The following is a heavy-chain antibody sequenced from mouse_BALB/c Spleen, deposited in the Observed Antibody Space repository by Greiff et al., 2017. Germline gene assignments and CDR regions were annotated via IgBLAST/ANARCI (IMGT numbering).Heavy chain of an antibody. V-gene: IGHV5-6-3*01. CDR2: INSNGGST. D-gene: IGHD1-2*01. Sequence: DVMLVESGGGLVQPGGSLKLSCAASGFTFSSYGMSWVRQTPDKRLELVATINSNGGSTYYPDSVKGRFTISRDNAKNTLYLQMSSLKSEDTAMYYCARGRPRYWYFDVWGAGTTVTVSS. CDR1: GFTFSSYG. J-gene: IGHJ1*01. CDR3: ARGRPRYWYFDV.